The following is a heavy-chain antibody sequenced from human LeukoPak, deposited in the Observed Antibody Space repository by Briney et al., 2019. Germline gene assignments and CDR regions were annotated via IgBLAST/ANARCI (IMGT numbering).Heavy chain of an antibody. CDR3: ARAYYYGSGSMDY. V-gene: IGHV4-59*11. Sequence: SETLSLTCTVSGGSISSHYWTWIRQTPGKGLEWIGYIYYTGSTNYNPSLKSRLTISLDRSKNQFSLKLSSVTAADTAVYYCARAYYYGSGSMDYWGQGTLVTVSS. J-gene: IGHJ4*02. D-gene: IGHD3-10*01. CDR2: IYYTGST. CDR1: GGSISSHY.